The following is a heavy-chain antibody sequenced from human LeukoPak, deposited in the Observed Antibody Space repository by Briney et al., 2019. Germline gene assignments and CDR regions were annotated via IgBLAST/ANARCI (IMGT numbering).Heavy chain of an antibody. CDR3: ARAKDGYYGSGDAFDI. CDR2: ISSSGSTI. J-gene: IGHJ3*02. CDR1: GFNFSSYE. V-gene: IGHV3-48*03. D-gene: IGHD3-10*01. Sequence: GGSLRLSCAASGFNFSSYEMNWVRQAPGKGLEWVSYISSSGSTIYYADSVKGRFTISRDNAKNSLYLQMNSLRAEDTAVYYCARAKDGYYGSGDAFDIWGQGTMVTVSS.